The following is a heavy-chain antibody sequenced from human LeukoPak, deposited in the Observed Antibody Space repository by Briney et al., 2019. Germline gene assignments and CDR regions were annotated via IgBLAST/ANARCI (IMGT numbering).Heavy chain of an antibody. J-gene: IGHJ4*02. CDR2: INPNSGGT. Sequence: ASVKVSCKASGYTFTGYYMRWVRQAPGQGLEWMGWINPNSGGTNYAQKFQGRVTMTRDTSISTAYMGLSRLRSDDTAVYYCARSISTGYSSSWYFDYWGQGTLVTVSS. D-gene: IGHD6-13*01. CDR1: GYTFTGYY. CDR3: ARSISTGYSSSWYFDY. V-gene: IGHV1-2*02.